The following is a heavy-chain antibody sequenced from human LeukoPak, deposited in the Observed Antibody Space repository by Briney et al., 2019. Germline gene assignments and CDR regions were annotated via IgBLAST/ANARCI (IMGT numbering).Heavy chain of an antibody. Sequence: PGGSLRLSCAASGFSFTSYGMNWLRQAPGKGLERVAVISYDGSNKYYVDSVKGRFTISRDNSKNTLYLQMNSLRAEDTAVYFCAKEYGYDYNYYYSMDVWGKGTTVTISS. V-gene: IGHV3-30*18. CDR3: AKEYGYDYNYYYSMDV. J-gene: IGHJ6*03. D-gene: IGHD1-1*01. CDR2: ISYDGSNK. CDR1: GFSFTSYG.